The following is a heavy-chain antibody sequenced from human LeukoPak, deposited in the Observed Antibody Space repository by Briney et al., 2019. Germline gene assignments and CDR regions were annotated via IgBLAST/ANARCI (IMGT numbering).Heavy chain of an antibody. D-gene: IGHD3-22*01. V-gene: IGHV1-18*01. CDR2: ISAYNGNT. CDR3: ARDIPEYYYDSSGYSLDY. CDR1: GYTFTSYG. J-gene: IGHJ4*02. Sequence: GASVKVSCKASGYTFTSYGISWVRQAPGQGLEWMGWISAYNGNTNYAQKLQGRVTMTTDTSASTAYMELRSLRSDDTAVYYCARDIPEYYYDSSGYSLDYWGQGTLVTVSS.